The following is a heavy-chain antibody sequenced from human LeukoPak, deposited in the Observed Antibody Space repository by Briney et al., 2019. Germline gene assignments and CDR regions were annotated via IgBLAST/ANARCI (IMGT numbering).Heavy chain of an antibody. CDR3: ARQTGSGLFILP. Sequence: PSETLSLTCTVSGVSISSYYWSWIRQPAGRGLEWIGRIHTSGSTNYKSSLKSRVTMSADTSKNQFSLKLSSVTAADTAVYYCARQTGSGLFILPGGQGTLVTVSS. CDR2: IHTSGST. D-gene: IGHD3/OR15-3a*01. J-gene: IGHJ4*02. V-gene: IGHV4-4*07. CDR1: GVSISSYY.